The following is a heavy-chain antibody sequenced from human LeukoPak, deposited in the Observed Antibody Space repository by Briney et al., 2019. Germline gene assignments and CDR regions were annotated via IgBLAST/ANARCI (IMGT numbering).Heavy chain of an antibody. D-gene: IGHD6-19*01. CDR3: ARAIAVAGHFDY. J-gene: IGHJ4*02. Sequence: ASVKVSCKASGYTFTSYYMHCVRQAPGQGLEWMGIINPSGGSTSYAQKFQGRVTMTRDTSTSTVYMELSSLRSEDTAVYYCARAIAVAGHFDYWGQGTLVTVSS. CDR1: GYTFTSYY. V-gene: IGHV1-46*01. CDR2: INPSGGST.